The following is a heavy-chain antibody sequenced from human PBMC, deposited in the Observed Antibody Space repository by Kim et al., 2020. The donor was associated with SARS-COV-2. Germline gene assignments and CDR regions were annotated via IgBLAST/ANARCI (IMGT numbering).Heavy chain of an antibody. J-gene: IGHJ4*02. CDR1: GFTFSSYS. CDR3: AKDRSLAPNYFDY. D-gene: IGHD3-16*01. Sequence: GGSLRLSCAASGFTFSSYSMHWVRQAPGKGLEWVAVISNDGSNKYYADSVKGRFTISRDNSKNTLYLQMNSLRAEDTAVYYCAKDRSLAPNYFDYWGQGTLVPVSS. CDR2: ISNDGSNK. V-gene: IGHV3-30*18.